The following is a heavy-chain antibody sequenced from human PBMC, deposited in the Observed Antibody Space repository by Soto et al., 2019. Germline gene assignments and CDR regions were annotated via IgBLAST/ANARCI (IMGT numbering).Heavy chain of an antibody. J-gene: IGHJ3*02. CDR1: GFTFSTYA. D-gene: IGHD4-17*01. CDR3: AHPRGYGVFDAYDI. CDR2: LTPSGGET. V-gene: IGHV3-23*01. Sequence: GGSLRLSCVASGFTFSTYARSWVRQAPGKGLEWVSALTPSGGETYYADSVKGRFTISRDNSMNALYLQMNSLRIEDTAVYYCAHPRGYGVFDAYDIWGQGTMVTVSS.